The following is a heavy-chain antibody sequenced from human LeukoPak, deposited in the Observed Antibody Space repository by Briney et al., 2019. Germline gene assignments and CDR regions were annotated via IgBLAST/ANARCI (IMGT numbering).Heavy chain of an antibody. D-gene: IGHD6-19*01. CDR3: ARDSLYSSGWGYYFDY. Sequence: GGSLRLSCAASGFTFSSYWMSWVRQAPGKGLEWVANIKQDGSEKYYVDSVKGRFTISRDNSKNTLYLQMNSLRAEDTAVYYCARDSLYSSGWGYYFDYWGQGTLVTVSS. V-gene: IGHV3-7*01. CDR1: GFTFSSYW. J-gene: IGHJ4*02. CDR2: IKQDGSEK.